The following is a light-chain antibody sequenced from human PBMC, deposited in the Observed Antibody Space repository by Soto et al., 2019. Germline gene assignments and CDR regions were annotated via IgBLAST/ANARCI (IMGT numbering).Light chain of an antibody. CDR2: KAS. CDR3: QQYHTSSIA. Sequence: DIKMTQSPSTLSATVGERVTITCRARQSVSNWLAWYQQKPGKAPKLLIYKASSLESGVPSRFSGSGSGTEFTLTISTLQPDDFATYYCQQYHTSSIAFGQGTKVDIK. CDR1: QSVSNW. J-gene: IGKJ1*01. V-gene: IGKV1-5*03.